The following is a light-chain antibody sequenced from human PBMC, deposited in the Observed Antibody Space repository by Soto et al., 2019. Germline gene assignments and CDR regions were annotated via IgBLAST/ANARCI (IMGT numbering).Light chain of an antibody. CDR3: QQSYMTPWT. V-gene: IGKV1-39*01. CDR2: AAS. Sequence: DIQMTQSPSSLSASVGDRVTISCRASQSVNKYLNWYQQKPGKAPELMIYAASSLQSGVTSRFSGSGAETDFTLTIRSLQPEDFANYYCQQSYMTPWTFGPGTKVDIK. CDR1: QSVNKY. J-gene: IGKJ1*01.